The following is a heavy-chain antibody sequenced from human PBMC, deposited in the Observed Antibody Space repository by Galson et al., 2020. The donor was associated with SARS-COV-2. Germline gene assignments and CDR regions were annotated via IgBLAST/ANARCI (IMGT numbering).Heavy chain of an antibody. J-gene: IGHJ4*02. CDR1: GFALSNSA. CDR3: AKETDEHTSSWYDY. D-gene: IGHD6-13*01. V-gene: IGHV3-30*04. Sequence: GGSLRLSCAASGFALSNSAMHWVRQAPGKGLEWVAIISYDGTTKYNSDSVKGRFTISRDISKNTLYLQMNSLRPEDTAVYYCAKETDEHTSSWYDYWGQGARVTVSS. CDR2: ISYDGTTK.